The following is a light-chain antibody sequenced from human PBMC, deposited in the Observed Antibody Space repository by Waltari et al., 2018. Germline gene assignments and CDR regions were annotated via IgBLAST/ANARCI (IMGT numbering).Light chain of an antibody. CDR3: SSYTTSSTLV. Sequence: QSALTQPASVSGSPGQSITISCPGTSSDVGGYNSPSWYQQHPGKAPKLMIYEVSNRPSGVSNRFSGSKSGNTASLTISGLQAEDDADYYCSSYTTSSTLVFGTGTKVTVL. CDR1: SSDVGGYNS. J-gene: IGLJ1*01. CDR2: EVS. V-gene: IGLV2-14*01.